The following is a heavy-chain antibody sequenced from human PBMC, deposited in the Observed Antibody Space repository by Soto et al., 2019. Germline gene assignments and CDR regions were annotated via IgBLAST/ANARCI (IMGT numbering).Heavy chain of an antibody. J-gene: IGHJ4*02. CDR3: ARVRSIAVAGKPNSYYFDY. V-gene: IGHV3-21*01. D-gene: IGHD6-19*01. CDR2: ISSSSSYI. CDR1: GFTFSSYS. Sequence: EVQLVESGGGLVKPGGSLRLSCTASGFTFSSYSMNWVRQAPGKGLEWVSSISSSSSYIYYADSVKGRFTISRDNAKNSLYLQVNSLRAEDTAVYYCARVRSIAVAGKPNSYYFDYWGQGTLVTVSS.